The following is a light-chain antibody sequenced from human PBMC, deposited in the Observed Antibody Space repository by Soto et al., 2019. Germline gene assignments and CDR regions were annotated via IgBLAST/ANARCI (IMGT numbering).Light chain of an antibody. V-gene: IGKV3-15*01. J-gene: IGKJ4*01. CDR2: DAS. CDR3: QQCRNWPLT. Sequence: EILMTQSPATLSVSPGEGATLSCKASQNVYNNLALYQQRPGQPPRLLIYDASTRATGISARFSGSGYGTEFTLTISSLQSEDFAVYFCQQCRNWPLTFCGGTQVEIK. CDR1: QNVYNN.